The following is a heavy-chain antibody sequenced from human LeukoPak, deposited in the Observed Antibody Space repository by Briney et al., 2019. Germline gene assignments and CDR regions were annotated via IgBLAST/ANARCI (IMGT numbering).Heavy chain of an antibody. CDR2: ISGSGGST. CDR3: AREGGGYSFDFDY. D-gene: IGHD5-18*01. CDR1: GFTFSSYA. J-gene: IGHJ4*02. V-gene: IGHV3-23*01. Sequence: GGSLRLSCAASGFTFSSYAMSWVRQAPGKGLEWVSAISGSGGSTYYADSVKGRFTISRDIAKNSLYLQMNSLRAEDTAVYYCAREGGGYSFDFDYWGQGTLVTVSS.